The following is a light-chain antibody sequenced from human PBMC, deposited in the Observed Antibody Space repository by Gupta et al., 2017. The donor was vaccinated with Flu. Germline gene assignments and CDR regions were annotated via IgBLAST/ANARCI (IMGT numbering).Light chain of an antibody. J-gene: IGKJ4*01. CDR1: QSIDVW. CDR2: KTY. CDR3: QQYSSYPLT. V-gene: IGKV1-5*03. Sequence: DIQITQSPPALSASVGDRVTITCRATQSIDVWLAWYQQKPGKSPHVLIYKTYTLERGVPSRFSGTGSGTEFTLTISSLQPDDSAAYYCQQYSSYPLTFGGGTKLQIK.